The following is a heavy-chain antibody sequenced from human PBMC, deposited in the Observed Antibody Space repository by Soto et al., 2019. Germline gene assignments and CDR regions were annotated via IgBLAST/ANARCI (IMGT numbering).Heavy chain of an antibody. D-gene: IGHD2-8*01. CDR3: AREMVGGWFDP. V-gene: IGHV3-33*01. CDR2: IWYDGSNK. CDR1: GFTFSSYG. J-gene: IGHJ5*02. Sequence: PGGSLRLSCAASGFTFSSYGMHWVRQAPGKGLEWVAVIWYDGSNKYYADSVKGRFTISRDNSKNTLYLQMNSLRAEDTAVYYCAREMVGGWFDPWGQGTLVTVSS.